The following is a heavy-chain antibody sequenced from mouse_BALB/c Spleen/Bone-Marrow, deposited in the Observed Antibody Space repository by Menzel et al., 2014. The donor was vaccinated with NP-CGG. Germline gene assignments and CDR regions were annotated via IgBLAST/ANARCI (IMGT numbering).Heavy chain of an antibody. V-gene: IGHV1-7*01. CDR3: AREGDYDGFAY. Sequence: QVQLKQSGAELAKPGASAKMSCKASGYTFTSYWMHWVKQRPGQGLEWIGYINPSTGYTEYNQKFKDKATLTADKSSSTAYTQLSSLTSEDSAVYYCAREGDYDGFAYWGQGTLVTVSA. D-gene: IGHD2-4*01. J-gene: IGHJ3*01. CDR1: GYTFTSYW. CDR2: INPSTGYT.